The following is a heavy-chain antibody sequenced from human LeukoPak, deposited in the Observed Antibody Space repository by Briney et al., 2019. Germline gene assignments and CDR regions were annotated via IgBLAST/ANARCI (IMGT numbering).Heavy chain of an antibody. CDR2: IYYSGST. D-gene: IGHD3-22*01. CDR3: ARDYYDSRGYPNWYFDL. Sequence: SETLSLTCTVSGGSISSYYWSWIRQPPGKGLEWIGYIYYSGSTNYNPSLKSRVTISVDTSKNQFSLKLSSVTAADTAVYYCARDYYDSRGYPNWYFDLWGRGTLVTVSS. CDR1: GGSISSYY. J-gene: IGHJ2*01. V-gene: IGHV4-59*08.